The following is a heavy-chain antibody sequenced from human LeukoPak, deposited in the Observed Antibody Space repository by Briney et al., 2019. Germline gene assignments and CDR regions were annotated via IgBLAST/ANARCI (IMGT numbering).Heavy chain of an antibody. CDR3: AKGGNSWSEDYFDY. J-gene: IGHJ4*02. Sequence: PGGSLRLSCAASGFTFDDYAMHWVRQAPGKGLEWVAVISYDGSNKFYADSVKGRFTISRDNSKNTLYVQMNSLRTEDTAVYYCAKGGNSWSEDYFDYWGQGTLVTVSS. CDR2: ISYDGSNK. CDR1: GFTFDDYA. D-gene: IGHD6-13*01. V-gene: IGHV3-30*18.